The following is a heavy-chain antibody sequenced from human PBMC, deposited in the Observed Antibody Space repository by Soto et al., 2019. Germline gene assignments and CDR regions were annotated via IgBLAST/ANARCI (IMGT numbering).Heavy chain of an antibody. V-gene: IGHV1-2*04. J-gene: IGHJ5*02. D-gene: IGHD3-9*01. CDR3: ARGGTPAPYDILTGYYSPPNWWFDP. Sequence: GASVKVSCKASGYTFTGYYMHWVRQAPGQGLEWMGWINPNSGGTNYAQKFQGWVTMTRDTSISTAYMELSRLRSDDTAVYYCARGGTPAPYDILTGYYSPPNWWFDPWGQGTLVTVSS. CDR1: GYTFTGYY. CDR2: INPNSGGT.